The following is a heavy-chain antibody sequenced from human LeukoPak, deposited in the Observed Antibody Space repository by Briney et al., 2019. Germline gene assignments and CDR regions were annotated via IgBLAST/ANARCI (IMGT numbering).Heavy chain of an antibody. Sequence: PSETLSLTCTVSGVSITTYYWTWIRQPPGKGLEWIGYIYYSGSTNYNPSLKSRVTISLDTSKNQFSLKLSSVTAADTAVYYCARGGYGYRFSFDYWGQGSLVTVSS. CDR2: IYYSGST. V-gene: IGHV4-59*01. CDR1: GVSITTYY. J-gene: IGHJ4*02. CDR3: ARGGYGYRFSFDY. D-gene: IGHD5-18*01.